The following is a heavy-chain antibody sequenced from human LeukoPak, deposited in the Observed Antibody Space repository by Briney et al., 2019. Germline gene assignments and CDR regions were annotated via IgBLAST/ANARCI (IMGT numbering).Heavy chain of an antibody. J-gene: IGHJ4*02. CDR3: AKGAGTSEYYFDY. D-gene: IGHD1-7*01. V-gene: IGHV3-23*01. Sequence: GGSLRLACAASGLTFGNYAMSWVRQAPGKGLEWVSAISGSGGSTYQAGSVRGRFTISRDNSKNTLYLQMTSLRAEDTAVYYCAKGAGTSEYYFDYWGQGTLVTVSS. CDR2: ISGSGGST. CDR1: GLTFGNYA.